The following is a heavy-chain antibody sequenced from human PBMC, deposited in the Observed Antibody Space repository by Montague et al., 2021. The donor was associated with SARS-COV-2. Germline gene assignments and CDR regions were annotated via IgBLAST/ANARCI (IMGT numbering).Heavy chain of an antibody. Sequence: SETLSLTCSVSGFSISSGFYWAWLRQSPGKVPEFIGTFYHSGYTHYHPSLKGRVTLSIDTSKNQFSLTVTSVTAADTAVYFCARRGYTGSDYFDYWGPGTLVTVSS. D-gene: IGHD5-12*01. CDR3: ARRGYTGSDYFDY. CDR2: FYHSGYT. J-gene: IGHJ4*02. V-gene: IGHV4-38-2*01. CDR1: GFSISSGFY.